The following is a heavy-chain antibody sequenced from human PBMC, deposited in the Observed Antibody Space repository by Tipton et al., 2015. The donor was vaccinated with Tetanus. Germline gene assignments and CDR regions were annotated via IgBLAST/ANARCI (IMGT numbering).Heavy chain of an antibody. V-gene: IGHV3-30*03. Sequence: SLRLSCAASGFTFSSYGMHWVRQAPGKGLEWVAVISYDGSNEYYADSVKGRFTISRDNSKNTLYLQMNSLRVDDTAVYYCAARPGGRAAPFDYWGQGALVTVSS. D-gene: IGHD3-16*01. CDR2: ISYDGSNE. CDR3: AARPGGRAAPFDY. J-gene: IGHJ4*02. CDR1: GFTFSSYG.